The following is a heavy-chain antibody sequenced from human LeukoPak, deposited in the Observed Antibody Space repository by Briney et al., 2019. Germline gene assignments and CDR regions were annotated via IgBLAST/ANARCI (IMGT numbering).Heavy chain of an antibody. CDR1: GFTFSSYA. D-gene: IGHD3-22*01. CDR3: AKGTYYDSSGYLDY. CDR2: ISGSGGST. J-gene: IGHJ4*02. Sequence: GGSLRLSCAASGFTFSSYAMSWVRQAPGKGLEWVSAISGSGGSTYYADSVKGRFTISRDNSKNTLYLQMNSLRAEDTAVYYCAKGTYYDSSGYLDYWGQGTLVTVSS. V-gene: IGHV3-23*01.